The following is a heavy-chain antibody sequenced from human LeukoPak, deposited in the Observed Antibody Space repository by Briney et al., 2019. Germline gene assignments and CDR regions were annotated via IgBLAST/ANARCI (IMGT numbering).Heavy chain of an antibody. Sequence: GGSLRLSCAASGFTFTDYGMHWVRQAPGKGLEWVAVISYDGSNKYYADSVKGRFTISRDNFKNTLYLQMNSLRAEDTAVYYCATLERGYAVAVDYWGQGTLVTVSS. CDR3: ATLERGYAVAVDY. D-gene: IGHD6-19*01. CDR1: GFTFTDYG. CDR2: ISYDGSNK. J-gene: IGHJ4*02. V-gene: IGHV3-30*03.